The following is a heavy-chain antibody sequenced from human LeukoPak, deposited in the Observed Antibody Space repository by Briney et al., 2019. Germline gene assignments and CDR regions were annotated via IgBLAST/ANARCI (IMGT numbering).Heavy chain of an antibody. CDR1: GYTFTGYY. Sequence: GASAEVSCKASGYTFTGYYMHWVRQAPGQGLEWMGWINPNSGGTNYAQKFQGRVTMTRDTSISTAYMELSRLRSDDTAVYYCARDQNDFWSGYYYDYWGQGTLVTVSS. CDR3: ARDQNDFWSGYYYDY. CDR2: INPNSGGT. V-gene: IGHV1-2*02. J-gene: IGHJ4*02. D-gene: IGHD3-3*01.